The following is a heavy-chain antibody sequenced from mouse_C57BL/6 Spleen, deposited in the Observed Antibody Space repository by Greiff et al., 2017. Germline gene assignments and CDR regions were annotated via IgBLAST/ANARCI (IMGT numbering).Heavy chain of an antibody. D-gene: IGHD1-1*01. CDR1: GYTFPSSW. CDR3: AREVLLRSGFDY. V-gene: IGHV1-52*01. CDR2: IDPSDSET. J-gene: IGHJ2*01. Sequence: QVQLQQPGAELVRPGSSVKLSCKASGYTFPSSWMHWVKQRPIQGLAWIGNIDPSDSETPYNQKFQDKATLTVDKSSSTAYMQLSSRTSEDSSVYDCAREVLLRSGFDYWGQGTTLTVSS.